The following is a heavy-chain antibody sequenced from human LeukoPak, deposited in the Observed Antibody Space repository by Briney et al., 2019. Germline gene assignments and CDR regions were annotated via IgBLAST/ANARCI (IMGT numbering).Heavy chain of an antibody. CDR1: GGSISSYY. Sequence: PSETLSLTCTVSGGSISSYYWSWIRQPPGKGLEWVGYIYYSGSTNYNPSLKSRVTISVDTSKNQFSLKLSSVTAADTAVYYCASVGATADWFDPWGQGTLVTVSS. D-gene: IGHD3-10*01. V-gene: IGHV4-59*08. CDR3: ASVGATADWFDP. CDR2: IYYSGST. J-gene: IGHJ5*02.